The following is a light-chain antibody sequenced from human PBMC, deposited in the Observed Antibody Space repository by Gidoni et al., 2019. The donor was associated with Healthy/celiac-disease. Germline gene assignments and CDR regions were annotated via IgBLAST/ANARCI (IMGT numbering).Light chain of an antibody. CDR2: DAS. CDR3: QQRSNWPPGFT. CDR1: QRVSSY. V-gene: IGKV3-11*01. J-gene: IGKJ3*01. Sequence: IVLTQSPATLSLSPGERATISCRASQRVSSYLAWYHQKPGQAPRLLIYDASNRATGIPARFSGSGSGTDFTLTISSLEPEDVAVYYCQQRSNWPPGFTFXPXTKVDIK.